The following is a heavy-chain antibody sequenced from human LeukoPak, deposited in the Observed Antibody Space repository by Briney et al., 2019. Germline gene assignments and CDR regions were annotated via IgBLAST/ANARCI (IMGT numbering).Heavy chain of an antibody. CDR1: GGSISSYY. V-gene: IGHV4-59*01. D-gene: IGHD2-2*02. Sequence: SETLSLTCTVSGGSISSYYWSWTRQPPGKGLEWIGYIYYSGSTNYNPSLKSRVTISVDTSKNQFSLKLSSVTAADTAVYYCARVDSYCSSTSCYRGRDWFDPWGQGTLVTVSS. J-gene: IGHJ5*02. CDR3: ARVDSYCSSTSCYRGRDWFDP. CDR2: IYYSGST.